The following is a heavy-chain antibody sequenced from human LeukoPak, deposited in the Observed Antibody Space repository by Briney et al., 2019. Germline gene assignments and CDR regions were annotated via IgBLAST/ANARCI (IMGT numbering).Heavy chain of an antibody. CDR3: ARAFDYYFDY. J-gene: IGHJ4*02. CDR1: DGSFSDYY. CDR2: LNHRGTT. Sequence: PSETLSLTCAVYDGSFSDYYWIWVRQPPGKGLEWIAELNHRGTTNYNPSLQSRLSLSVDTSNRHFSLKLTSVTAADTAVYYCARAFDYYFDYWSQGTLVTVSS. V-gene: IGHV4-34*01. D-gene: IGHD2-21*01.